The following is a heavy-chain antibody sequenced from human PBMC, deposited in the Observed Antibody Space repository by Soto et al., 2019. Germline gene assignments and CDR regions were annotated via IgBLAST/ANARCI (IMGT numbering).Heavy chain of an antibody. V-gene: IGHV3-30*04. CDR2: ISYDARNK. CDR1: GFTFSSYA. Sequence: GGSLRLSCAGSGFTFSSYAMHWVRQAPGKGLEWVAVISYDARNKYYADAVKCRFTISRDNSKNMLYLQMNSMRADDTAVYYCARDAIAAACPLYYYSGMDVWGQGTTVTGSS. D-gene: IGHD6-13*01. J-gene: IGHJ6*02. CDR3: ARDAIAAACPLYYYSGMDV.